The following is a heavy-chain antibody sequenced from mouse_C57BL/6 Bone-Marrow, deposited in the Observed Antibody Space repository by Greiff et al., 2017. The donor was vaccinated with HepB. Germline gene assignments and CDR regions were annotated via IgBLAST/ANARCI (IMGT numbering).Heavy chain of an antibody. CDR2: IYPGDGDT. J-gene: IGHJ1*03. V-gene: IGHV1-80*01. D-gene: IGHD4-1*01. CDR1: GYAFSSYW. CDR3: ARRRNLGRYWYFDV. Sequence: QVQLQQSGAELVKPGASVKISCKASGYAFSSYWMNWVKQRPGKGLEWIGQIYPGDGDTNYNGKFKGKATLTADKSSSTAYMQLSSLTSEDSAVYFCARRRNLGRYWYFDVWGTGTTVTVSS.